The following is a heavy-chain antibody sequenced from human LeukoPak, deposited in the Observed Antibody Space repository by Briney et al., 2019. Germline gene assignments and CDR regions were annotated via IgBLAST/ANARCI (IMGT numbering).Heavy chain of an antibody. CDR3: ATVPSSSVGATPWGY. J-gene: IGHJ4*02. V-gene: IGHV1-69*05. CDR2: IIPIFGTA. CDR1: GGTFSSYA. Sequence: GASVKVSCKASGGTFSSYAISWVRQAPGQGLEWMGGIIPIFGTANYAQKFQGRVTITTDKSTSTAYMELSSLRSEDTAVYYCATVPSSSVGATPWGYWGQGTLVTVSS. D-gene: IGHD1-26*01.